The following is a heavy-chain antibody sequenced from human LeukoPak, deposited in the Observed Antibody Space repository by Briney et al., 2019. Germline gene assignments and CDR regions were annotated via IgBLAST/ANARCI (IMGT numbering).Heavy chain of an antibody. V-gene: IGHV1-69-2*01. CDR3: ATQTGYCSSTSCYTEWFDP. D-gene: IGHD2-2*02. J-gene: IGHJ5*02. CDR2: VDPEDGET. CDR1: GYTFTDYY. Sequence: ASVKISCKVSGYTFTDYYMHWVQQAPGKGLEWMGLVDPEDGETIYAEKFQGRVTITADTSTDTAYMELSSLRSEDTAVYYCATQTGYCSSTSCYTEWFDPWGQGTLVTVSS.